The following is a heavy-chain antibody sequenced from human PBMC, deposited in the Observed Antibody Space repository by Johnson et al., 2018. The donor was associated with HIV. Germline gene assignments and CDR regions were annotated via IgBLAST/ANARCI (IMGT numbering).Heavy chain of an antibody. J-gene: IGHJ3*02. D-gene: IGHD1-26*01. CDR2: IYGGGST. V-gene: IGHV3-66*01. Sequence: VQLVESGGGLVQPGGSLRLSCAVSGFSFRNYWMEWVRQAPGKGLVWVSIIYGGGSTYYADSVKGRFTISRDNSKNTLYLQMNSLRAEDTAVYYCAKGRWEATTYDDAFDIWGQGTMVTVSS. CDR3: AKGRWEATTYDDAFDI. CDR1: GFSFRNYW.